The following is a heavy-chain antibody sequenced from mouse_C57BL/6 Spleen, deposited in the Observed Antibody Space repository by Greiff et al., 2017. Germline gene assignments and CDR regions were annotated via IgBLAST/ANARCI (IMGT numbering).Heavy chain of an antibody. CDR3: ASPPSFYCGSSYAMDY. Sequence: VQLQQSVAELVRPGASVKLSCTASGFNIKNTYMHWVKQRPEQGLEWIGRIDPANGNTKYAPKFQGKATITADTSSNTAYLQLISLTSEDTAIYYCASPPSFYCGSSYAMDYWGQGTSVTVSS. V-gene: IGHV14-3*01. J-gene: IGHJ4*01. CDR2: IDPANGNT. D-gene: IGHD1-1*01. CDR1: GFNIKNTY.